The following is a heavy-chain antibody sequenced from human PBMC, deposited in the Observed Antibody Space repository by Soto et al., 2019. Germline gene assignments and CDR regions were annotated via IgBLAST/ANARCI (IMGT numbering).Heavy chain of an antibody. CDR1: GYTFNSFW. CDR3: VTTRDGTTFFPH. V-gene: IGHV5-51*01. D-gene: IGHD1-7*01. CDR2: MFPWTSDT. Sequence: GASLKISCQGSGYTFNSFWIGWVRQMPGEGLEWMGLMFPWTSDTRYSPSFQGHVSISVDRSTGTGYLQWNSLKASDTAMYYCVTTRDGTTFFPHWGQGTPVTVSS. J-gene: IGHJ4*02.